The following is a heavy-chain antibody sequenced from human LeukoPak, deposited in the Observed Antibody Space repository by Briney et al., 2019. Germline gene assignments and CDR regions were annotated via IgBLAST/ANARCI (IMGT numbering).Heavy chain of an antibody. CDR3: ARGRGGQQLVLFYFDY. J-gene: IGHJ4*02. V-gene: IGHV4-34*01. CDR2: INHSGST. D-gene: IGHD6-13*01. Sequence: NSSETLSLTCAVYGGSFSGYYWSWIRQPPGKGLEWIGEINHSGSTNYNPSLKSRVTISVDTSKNQFSLKLSSVTAADTAVYYCARGRGGQQLVLFYFDYWGQGTLVTVSS. CDR1: GGSFSGYY.